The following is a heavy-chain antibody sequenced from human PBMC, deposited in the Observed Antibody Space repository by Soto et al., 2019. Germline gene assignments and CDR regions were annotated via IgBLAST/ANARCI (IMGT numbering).Heavy chain of an antibody. D-gene: IGHD7-27*01. CDR3: ARGLGIRGNWFDP. Sequence: EVQLVESGGGLVQPGGCLRLSCAASGFTFSSYWMSWVRQAPGKGLEWVANIKQDGSEKYYVDSVKGRFTISRDNAKNSLYLQMNSLRAEDTAVYYCARGLGIRGNWFDPWGQGTLVTVSS. CDR2: IKQDGSEK. V-gene: IGHV3-7*01. J-gene: IGHJ5*02. CDR1: GFTFSSYW.